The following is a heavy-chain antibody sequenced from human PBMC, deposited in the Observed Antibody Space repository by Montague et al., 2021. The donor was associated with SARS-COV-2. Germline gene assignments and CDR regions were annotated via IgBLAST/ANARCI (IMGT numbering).Heavy chain of an antibody. Sequence: TLSLTCSVSSGSIRSGSYYWTWIRQPAGKGLEWIGCIYTGGTTHYNPSLKSRVTISLDTSKNQFSLNLNSVTAADTAVYFCARDAGGAAAGKGRYFDLWGRGTLVTVSS. CDR2: IYTGGTT. V-gene: IGHV4-61*02. J-gene: IGHJ2*01. CDR3: ARDAGGAAAGKGRYFDL. D-gene: IGHD6-13*01. CDR1: SGSIRSGSYY.